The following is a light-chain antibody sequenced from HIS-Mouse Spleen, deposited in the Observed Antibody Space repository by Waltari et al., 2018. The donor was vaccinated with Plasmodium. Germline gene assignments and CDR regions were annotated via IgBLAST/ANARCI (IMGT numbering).Light chain of an antibody. J-gene: IGLJ3*02. CDR1: ALPKKS. Sequence: SYELTQPPSVSVSPGQTARITCSGDALPKKSAYWYHQKSGQAPVRVIYEDSKRPSGITERFSGSSSGTMATLTNSGAQVEDEADYYCYSTDSSGNHRVFGGGTKLTVL. CDR3: YSTDSSGNHRV. V-gene: IGLV3-10*01. CDR2: EDS.